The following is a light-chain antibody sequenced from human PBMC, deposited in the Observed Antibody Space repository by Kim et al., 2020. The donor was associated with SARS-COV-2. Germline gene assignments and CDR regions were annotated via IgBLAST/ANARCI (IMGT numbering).Light chain of an antibody. CDR1: QDISNY. Sequence: DIQMTQSPSSLPASVGDRVTITCQASQDISNYLNWYQQKPGKAPKLLIYDASNLETGVPSRFSGSGSGTGFTFTISSLQPEDIATYYCQQYDNLPLTFGGGTKVDIK. V-gene: IGKV1-33*01. J-gene: IGKJ4*01. CDR2: DAS. CDR3: QQYDNLPLT.